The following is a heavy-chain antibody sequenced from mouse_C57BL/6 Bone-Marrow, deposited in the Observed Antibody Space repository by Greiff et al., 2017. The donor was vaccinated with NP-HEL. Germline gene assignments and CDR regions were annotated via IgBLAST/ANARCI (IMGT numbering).Heavy chain of an antibody. CDR1: GFTFSDYY. Sequence: EVKVEESGGGLVQPGGSLKLSCAASGFTFSDYYMYWVRQTPEKRLEWVAYISNGGGSTYYPDTVKGRFTISRDNAKNTLYLQMSRLKSEDTAMYYCARHSNYGGAMDYWGQGTSVTVSS. J-gene: IGHJ4*01. CDR3: ARHSNYGGAMDY. D-gene: IGHD2-5*01. V-gene: IGHV5-12*01. CDR2: ISNGGGST.